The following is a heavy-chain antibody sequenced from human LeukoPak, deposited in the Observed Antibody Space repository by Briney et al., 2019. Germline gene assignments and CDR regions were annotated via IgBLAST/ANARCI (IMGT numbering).Heavy chain of an antibody. V-gene: IGHV3-7*01. CDR1: GFTFSSYW. J-gene: IGHJ3*02. CDR3: ARVLGSDYYDFWSGPHGDAFDI. Sequence: HAGGSLRLSCAASGFTFSSYWMSWVRQAPGKGLEWVANIKQDGSEKYYVDSVKGRFTISRDNAKNSLYLQMNSLRAEDTAVYYCARVLGSDYYDFWSGPHGDAFDIWGQGTMVTVSS. D-gene: IGHD3-3*01. CDR2: IKQDGSEK.